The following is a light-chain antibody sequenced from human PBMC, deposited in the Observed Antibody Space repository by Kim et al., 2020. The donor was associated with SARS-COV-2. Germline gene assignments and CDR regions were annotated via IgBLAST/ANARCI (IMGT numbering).Light chain of an antibody. CDR3: SSYANAIVV. V-gene: IGLV2-8*01. CDR1: TTDF. Sequence: QSALTQPPSASGSPGQSVTISCTGTTTDFVSWYQQHPGKAPNLILYEVTKRPSGVPDRFSGSKSGKTASLTVSGLQAEDEADYFCSSYANAIVVFGG. CDR2: EVT. J-gene: IGLJ2*01.